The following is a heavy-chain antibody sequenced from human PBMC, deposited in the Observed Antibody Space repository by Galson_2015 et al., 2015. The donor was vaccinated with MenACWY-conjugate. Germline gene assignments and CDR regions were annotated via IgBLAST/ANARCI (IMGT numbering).Heavy chain of an antibody. CDR1: RFTFSTYG. D-gene: IGHD5-24*01. Sequence: SLRLSCAASRFTFSTYGMHWVRQAPGLGLEWVAIISYDGLNKYYADSVKGRFTISRDNSNNTMYLQMSSLRNEDTGVYFCARAAGGAMALPVDVFDLLGQGTMVPVSS. J-gene: IGHJ3*01. CDR2: ISYDGLNK. CDR3: ARAAGGAMALPVDVFDL. V-gene: IGHV3-30*03.